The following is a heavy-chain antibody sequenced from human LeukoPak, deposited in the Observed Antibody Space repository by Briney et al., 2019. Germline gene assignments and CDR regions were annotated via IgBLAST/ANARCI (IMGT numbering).Heavy chain of an antibody. V-gene: IGHV4-34*01. CDR2: INHSGST. J-gene: IGHJ4*02. D-gene: IGHD3-10*01. CDR1: GGSFSGYY. CDR3: ARSMVEAYFDY. Sequence: SETLPLTCAVYGGSFSGYYWSWIRQPPGKGLEWIGEINHSGSTNYNPSLKSRVTISVDTSKNQFSLKLSSVTAADTAVYYCARSMVEAYFDYWGQGTLVIVSS.